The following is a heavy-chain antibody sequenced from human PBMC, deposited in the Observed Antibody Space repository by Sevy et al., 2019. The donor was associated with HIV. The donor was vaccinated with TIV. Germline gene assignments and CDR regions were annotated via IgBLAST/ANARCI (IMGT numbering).Heavy chain of an antibody. D-gene: IGHD3-22*01. CDR3: AKEQSSGYFDY. J-gene: IGHJ4*02. Sequence: GGSLRLSCAASGFSFSTYDITWVRQAPGKGLEWISGISGSGDRTYYADSVKGRFTIFRDNSENTLYLQMNSLRAEATAVYFCAKEQSSGYFDYWGQGTLVTVSS. CDR2: ISGSGDRT. CDR1: GFSFSTYD. V-gene: IGHV3-23*01.